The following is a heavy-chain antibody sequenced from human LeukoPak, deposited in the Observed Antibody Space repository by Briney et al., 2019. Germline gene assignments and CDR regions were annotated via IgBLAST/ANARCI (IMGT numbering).Heavy chain of an antibody. CDR1: GGSISSSSYY. V-gene: IGHV4-39*01. CDR3: ARVNCGGDCYIPGDYYYYMDV. Sequence: PSETLSLTCTVSGGSISSSSYYWGWIRQPPGKGLEWIGSIYDSGSTYYNPSLKSRVTISVDTSKNQFSLKLSSVTAADTAVYYCARVNCGGDCYIPGDYYYYMDVWGEGTTVTVSS. CDR2: IYDSGST. J-gene: IGHJ6*03. D-gene: IGHD2-21*01.